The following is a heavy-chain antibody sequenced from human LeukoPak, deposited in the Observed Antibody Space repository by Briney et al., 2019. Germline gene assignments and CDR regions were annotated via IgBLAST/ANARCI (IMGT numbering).Heavy chain of an antibody. CDR3: ARDSVPYGDYDYYGMDV. J-gene: IGHJ6*02. D-gene: IGHD4-17*01. V-gene: IGHV3-74*01. CDR1: GFTFSSYW. CDR2: ISTDGSST. Sequence: GGSLRLSCASSGFTFSSYWMHWVRQGPGKGLVWVSRISTDGSSTDYADSVKGRFTISRENAKNTLYLQMNSLRAEDTAVYYCARDSVPYGDYDYYGMDVWGQGTTVTVSS.